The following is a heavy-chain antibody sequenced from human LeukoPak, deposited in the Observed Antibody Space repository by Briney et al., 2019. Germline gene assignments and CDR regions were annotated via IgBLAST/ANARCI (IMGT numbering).Heavy chain of an antibody. V-gene: IGHV3-49*04. Sequence: GGSLRLSCTASGFTFGDHAMSWVRQAPGKGLEWVAFIRGKNYRGTAEYAASVRGRFTISRDDSKSIAYLQMNSLETEDTAVYYCARGPIWLYYGMDVWGQGTTVTVSS. CDR2: IRGKNYRGTA. D-gene: IGHD3-9*01. CDR3: ARGPIWLYYGMDV. J-gene: IGHJ6*02. CDR1: GFTFGDHA.